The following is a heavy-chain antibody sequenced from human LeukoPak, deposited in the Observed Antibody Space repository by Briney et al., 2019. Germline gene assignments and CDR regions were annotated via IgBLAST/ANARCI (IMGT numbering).Heavy chain of an antibody. CDR3: ARLVQRRDGFQNTLGDWFDP. CDR2: IYTSGST. J-gene: IGHJ5*02. V-gene: IGHV4-4*09. CDR1: GGSISSYY. D-gene: IGHD5-24*01. Sequence: SETLSLTCTVSGGSISSYYWSWIRQPPGKGLEWIGYIYTSGSTNYNPSLKSRVTISVDTSKNQFSLKLSSVTAADTAVYYCARLVQRRDGFQNTLGDWFDPWGQGTLVTVSS.